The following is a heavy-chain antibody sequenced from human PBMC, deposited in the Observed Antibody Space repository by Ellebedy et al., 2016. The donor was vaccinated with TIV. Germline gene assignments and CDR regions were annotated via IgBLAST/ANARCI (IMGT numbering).Heavy chain of an antibody. CDR2: IWYDGSNK. D-gene: IGHD3-16*01. J-gene: IGHJ4*02. CDR1: GFTFSSYG. V-gene: IGHV3-33*01. Sequence: GESLKISXAASGFTFSSYGMHWVRQAPGKGLEWVAVIWYDGSNKYYADSVKGRFTISRDNSKNTLYLQMNSLRGEDTAVYYCARGGGSYEDYFNYWGQGTLVTVSS. CDR3: ARGGGSYEDYFNY.